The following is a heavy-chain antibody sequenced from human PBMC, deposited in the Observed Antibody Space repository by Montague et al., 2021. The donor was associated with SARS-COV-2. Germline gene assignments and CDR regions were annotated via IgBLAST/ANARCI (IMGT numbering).Heavy chain of an antibody. Sequence: SETLSPTCTVSGGSISSTTYRWGWIRQPPGKGLEWIGFISYSGTTFYNPPLKSRISMSVDTPKSQFSLNLTSVTAADTAVYYCARHYGSSLDSWGQGILVAVSS. D-gene: IGHD4-17*01. V-gene: IGHV4-39*01. CDR1: GGSISSTTYR. CDR3: ARHYGSSLDS. J-gene: IGHJ4*02. CDR2: ISYSGTT.